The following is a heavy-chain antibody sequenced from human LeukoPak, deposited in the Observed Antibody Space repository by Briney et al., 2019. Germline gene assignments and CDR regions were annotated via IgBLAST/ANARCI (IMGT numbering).Heavy chain of an antibody. V-gene: IGHV3-21*06. Sequence: PGGSLRLSCAASGFTFSSYRMNWVRQAPGKGLEWVSSITSSSNYIYYADSVKGRFTIARDNAKNSLYLQMNSLRAEDTAVYYCARGGDSSGSYLDYWGQGTMVTVSS. D-gene: IGHD3-22*01. J-gene: IGHJ4*02. CDR1: GFTFSSYR. CDR3: ARGGDSSGSYLDY. CDR2: ITSSSNYI.